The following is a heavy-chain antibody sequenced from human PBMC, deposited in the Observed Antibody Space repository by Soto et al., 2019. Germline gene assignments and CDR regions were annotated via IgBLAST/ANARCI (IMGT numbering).Heavy chain of an antibody. D-gene: IGHD3-22*01. V-gene: IGHV1-3*01. CDR3: ARGPDYEGYFGY. Sequence: ASVKVSCKASGYTFTSYAMNWVRQAPGQRLEWMGWINAGNGNTKYSQKFQGRVTITRDTSASTAYMELSSLRSEDTAVYYCARGPDYEGYFGYWGRGTLVTVSS. CDR1: GYTFTSYA. J-gene: IGHJ4*02. CDR2: INAGNGNT.